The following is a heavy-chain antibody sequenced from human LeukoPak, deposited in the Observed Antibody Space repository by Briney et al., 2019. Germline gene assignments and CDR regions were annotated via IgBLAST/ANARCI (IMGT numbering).Heavy chain of an antibody. D-gene: IGHD2-15*01. V-gene: IGHV4-38-2*01. J-gene: IGHJ4*02. CDR1: GYSISSGYY. CDR3: ARLTISGGRFFDC. Sequence: SETRSLTCAVSGYSISSGYYWGWIRQSPGKGLQWIGTIYHSGSTYYNPSLKRRLTISIDTSKNQFSLKLSSVTAADTAVYYCARLTISGGRFFDCWGQGTLVTVSS. CDR2: IYHSGST.